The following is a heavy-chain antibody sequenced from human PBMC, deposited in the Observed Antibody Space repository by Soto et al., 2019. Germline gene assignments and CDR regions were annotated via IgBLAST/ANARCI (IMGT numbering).Heavy chain of an antibody. J-gene: IGHJ3*02. Sequence: PGGSLRLSCAASGFTFSSYWVSWVRQAPGKGLEWVANIKQDGSEKYYVDSVKGRFTISRDNAKNSLYLQMNSLRAEDTAVYYCARDGRITIFGGVPTEAAFDIWGQGTMVTVSS. V-gene: IGHV3-7*03. CDR3: ARDGRITIFGGVPTEAAFDI. CDR2: IKQDGSEK. D-gene: IGHD3-3*01. CDR1: GFTFSSYW.